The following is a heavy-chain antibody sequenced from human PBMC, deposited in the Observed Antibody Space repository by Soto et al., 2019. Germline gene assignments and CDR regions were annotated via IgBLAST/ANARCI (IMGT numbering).Heavy chain of an antibody. CDR3: ARQYGRGGYSGYDQ. J-gene: IGHJ5*02. Sequence: ASVKVSCKASGYTFTGYYMHWVRQAPGQGLEWMGWINPNSGGTNYAQKFQGWVTMTRDTSISTAYMELSRLRSDDTAVYYCARQYGRGGYSGYDQWGQGTLVTVSS. D-gene: IGHD5-12*01. CDR2: INPNSGGT. CDR1: GYTFTGYY. V-gene: IGHV1-2*04.